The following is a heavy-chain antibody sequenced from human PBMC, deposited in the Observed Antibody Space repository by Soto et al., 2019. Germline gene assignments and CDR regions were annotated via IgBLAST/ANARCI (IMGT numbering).Heavy chain of an antibody. CDR2: INHSGST. J-gene: IGHJ5*02. D-gene: IGHD2-21*02. CDR3: ARGWVVTAKYNWFHP. CDR1: GGSFSGYY. Sequence: SETLSLTCAVYGGSFSGYYWSWIRQPPGKGLEWIGEINHSGSTNYNPSLKSRVTISVDTSKNQFSLKLSSVTAADTAVYYCARGWVVTAKYNWFHPWGQGTPVTSPQ. V-gene: IGHV4-34*01.